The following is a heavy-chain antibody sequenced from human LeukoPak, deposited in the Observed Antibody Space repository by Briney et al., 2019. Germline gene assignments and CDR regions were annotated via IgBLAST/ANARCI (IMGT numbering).Heavy chain of an antibody. CDR2: IKQDGSEK. J-gene: IGHJ6*03. V-gene: IGHV3-7*01. CDR1: GFTFSSYW. Sequence: GGSLRLSCAVSGFTFSSYWMSWVRQAPGKGLEWVANIKQDGSEKSYVDSVRGRFTISRDNAKNSLYLQMNSLRAEDTAVYYCARDPLTLYNYYMDVWGKGTTVTVSS. CDR3: ARDPLTLYNYYMDV. D-gene: IGHD3-9*01.